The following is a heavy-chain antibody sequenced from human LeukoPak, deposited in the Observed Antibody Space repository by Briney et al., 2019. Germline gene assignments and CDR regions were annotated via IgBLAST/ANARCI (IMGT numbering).Heavy chain of an antibody. V-gene: IGHV4-34*01. CDR1: GRSFSGYY. J-gene: IGHJ4*02. CDR3: ARGLDYDFWSGYLQGFDY. Sequence: SETLSLTCAVYGRSFSGYYWSWIRQPPGKGPEWIGEINHSGSTNYNPSLKSRVTISVDTSKNQFSLKLSSVTAADTAVYYCARGLDYDFWSGYLQGFDYWGQGTLVTVSS. CDR2: INHSGST. D-gene: IGHD3-3*01.